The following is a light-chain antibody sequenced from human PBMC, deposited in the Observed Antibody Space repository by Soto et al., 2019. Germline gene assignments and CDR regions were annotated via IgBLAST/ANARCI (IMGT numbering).Light chain of an antibody. CDR1: SSDVGTYNY. CDR3: SSYTSSNTWV. V-gene: IGLV2-14*01. J-gene: IGLJ3*02. CDR2: DVT. Sequence: QSVLTQPASVSASPGQSITLSCTGSSSDVGTYNYISWYQHHPGKAPKLLIYDVTNRPSGVSNRFSGSKSANSASLTISGLQAEDEADYYCSSYTSSNTWVFGGGTKLTVL.